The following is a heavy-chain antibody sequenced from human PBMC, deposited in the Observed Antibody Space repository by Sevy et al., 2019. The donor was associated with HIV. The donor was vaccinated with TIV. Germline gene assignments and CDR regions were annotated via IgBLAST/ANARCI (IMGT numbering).Heavy chain of an antibody. CDR1: GFTFSDYY. J-gene: IGHJ4*02. Sequence: GGSLRLSCAASGFTFSDYYMSWIRQAPGKGLEWVSYISSSGSTIYQADSVKGLFTISRDNAKNSLYLQMNSLRAEDTAVYYCARDGRGFWSGYSYTFDYWGQGTLVTVSS. D-gene: IGHD3-3*01. CDR2: ISSSGSTI. V-gene: IGHV3-11*01. CDR3: ARDGRGFWSGYSYTFDY.